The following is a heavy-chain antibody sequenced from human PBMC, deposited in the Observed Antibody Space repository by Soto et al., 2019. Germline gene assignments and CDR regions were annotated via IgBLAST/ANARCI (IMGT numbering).Heavy chain of an antibody. V-gene: IGHV1-69*12. D-gene: IGHD5-12*01. Sequence: QVQLVQSGAEVKTPGSSVKVSCKASGGTFSSYAISWVRQAPGQGLEWMGGTIPIVGRANYAQRFQGRVRITAAESASTAYMELSSLRSEYTAVYYCARRGYSGYDSDYYDYYGMDVWGQGTTVTVSS. CDR3: ARRGYSGYDSDYYDYYGMDV. CDR2: TIPIVGRA. J-gene: IGHJ6*02. CDR1: GGTFSSYA.